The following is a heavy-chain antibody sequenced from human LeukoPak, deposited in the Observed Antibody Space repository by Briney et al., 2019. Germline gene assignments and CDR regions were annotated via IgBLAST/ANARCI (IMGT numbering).Heavy chain of an antibody. D-gene: IGHD5-12*01. Sequence: PGGSLRLSCAASGFTFSSYAMSWVRQAPGKGLEWVSAISGSGGSTYYADSAKGRFTISRDNSKNTLYLQMNSLRAEDTAVYYCAKGRGSGYASRMSDYWGQGTLVTVSS. CDR3: AKGRGSGYASRMSDY. CDR2: ISGSGGST. CDR1: GFTFSSYA. J-gene: IGHJ4*02. V-gene: IGHV3-23*01.